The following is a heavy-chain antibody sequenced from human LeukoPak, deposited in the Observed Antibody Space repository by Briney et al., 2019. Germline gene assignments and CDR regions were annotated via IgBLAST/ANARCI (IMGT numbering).Heavy chain of an antibody. CDR1: GGSISSGGYY. CDR2: IYYSGST. V-gene: IGHV4-31*03. Sequence: SQTLSLTCTVSGGSISSGGYYWSWIRQHPGKGLEWIGYIYYSGSTYYNPSLKSRVTISVDTSKNQFSLKLSSVTAADTAVYYCARGLAYYYDSSGSTWFDPWGQGTLVTASS. J-gene: IGHJ5*02. CDR3: ARGLAYYYDSSGSTWFDP. D-gene: IGHD3-22*01.